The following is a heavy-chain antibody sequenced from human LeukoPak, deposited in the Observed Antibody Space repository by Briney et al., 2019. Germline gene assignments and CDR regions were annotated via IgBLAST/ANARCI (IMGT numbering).Heavy chain of an antibody. V-gene: IGHV4-34*01. Sequence: SETLSLTCAVYGGSFSGYYWSWIRQPPGKGLEWIGEINHSGSTNYNPSLKSRVTISVDTSKNQFSLKLSSVTAADTPVYYCARELYSSSWYVVDYWGQGTMVTVSS. CDR2: INHSGST. D-gene: IGHD6-13*01. CDR1: GGSFSGYY. J-gene: IGHJ4*02. CDR3: ARELYSSSWYVVDY.